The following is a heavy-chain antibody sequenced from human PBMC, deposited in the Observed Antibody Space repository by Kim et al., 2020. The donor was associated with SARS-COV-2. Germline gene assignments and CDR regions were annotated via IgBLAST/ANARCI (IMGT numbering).Heavy chain of an antibody. Sequence: SETLSLTCAVYGGSFSGYYWSWIRQPPGKGLEWIGEINHSGSTNYNPSLKSRVTISVDTSKNQFSLKLSSVTAADTAVYYCARGRGVQPYYYYYYMDVWGKGTTVTVSS. CDR1: GGSFSGYY. CDR2: INHSGST. V-gene: IGHV4-34*01. D-gene: IGHD6-6*01. J-gene: IGHJ6*03. CDR3: ARGRGVQPYYYYYYMDV.